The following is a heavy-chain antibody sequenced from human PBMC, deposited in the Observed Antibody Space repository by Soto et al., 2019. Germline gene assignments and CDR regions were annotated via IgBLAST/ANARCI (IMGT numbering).Heavy chain of an antibody. J-gene: IGHJ4*02. V-gene: IGHV1-18*01. Sequence: QVQLVQSGAEGKKPGASVKVSCKASGYTFTSYGISWVRQAPGQGLEWMGWISAYNGNTNYAQKTQGRSTMTTGTSTSTAYMELRSLRSDDTAVYYCARDGGGGALIAAALAPRGEFDYWGQGTLVTVSS. CDR3: ARDGGGGALIAAALAPRGEFDY. CDR1: GYTFTSYG. CDR2: ISAYNGNT. D-gene: IGHD6-13*01.